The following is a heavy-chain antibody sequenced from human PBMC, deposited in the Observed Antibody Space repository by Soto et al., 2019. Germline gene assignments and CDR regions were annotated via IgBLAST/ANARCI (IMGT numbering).Heavy chain of an antibody. D-gene: IGHD3-10*01. V-gene: IGHV4-59*08. CDR3: ARHDGSRSTDY. CDR1: GGSISSDY. Sequence: SETLSLTCTVSGGSISSDYWNWIRQPPGKGLEWIGYIHSGSTTYSASLRSRVTISVDTSKNQFSLKLSSVTAADTAVYFCARHDGSRSTDYWGQGTLVTVPQ. J-gene: IGHJ4*02. CDR2: IHSGST.